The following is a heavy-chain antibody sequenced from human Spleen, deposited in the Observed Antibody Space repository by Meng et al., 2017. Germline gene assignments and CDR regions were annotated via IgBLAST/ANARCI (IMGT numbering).Heavy chain of an antibody. CDR2: INANSGGP. CDR1: GNTCTGHY. CDR3: ARGAVAEYYFDY. Sequence: LKYSGTPRQHLCYVSGNTCTGHYAHGARKAPRQLLEWMGRINANSGGPNYAQKFQGRVTMTRDTSISTAYMELSRLRSDDTAVYYCARGAVAEYYFDYWGQGTLVTVSS. D-gene: IGHD6-19*01. V-gene: IGHV1-2*06. J-gene: IGHJ4*02.